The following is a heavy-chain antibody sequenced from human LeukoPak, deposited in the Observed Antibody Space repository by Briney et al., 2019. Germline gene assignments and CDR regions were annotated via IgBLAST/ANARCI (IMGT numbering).Heavy chain of an antibody. CDR2: IKSKADGGTT. J-gene: IGHJ4*02. D-gene: IGHD3-9*01. CDR1: GFTFSNAW. CDR3: TTGSRVLRYFDWLPD. Sequence: KPGGSLRLSCAASGFTFSNAWMSWVRQAPGKGLEWVGGIKSKADGGTTDYAAPVKGRFTISRDDSKNTLYLQMNSLKTEDTAVYYCTTGSRVLRYFDWLPDWGQGTLVTVSS. V-gene: IGHV3-15*01.